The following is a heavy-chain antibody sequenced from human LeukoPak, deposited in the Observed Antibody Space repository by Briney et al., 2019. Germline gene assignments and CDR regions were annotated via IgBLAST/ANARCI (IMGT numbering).Heavy chain of an antibody. CDR1: GYKFSSYW. CDR2: IYPGDSNT. J-gene: IGHJ4*02. V-gene: IGHV5-51*01. CDR3: ARADYYDSSGFDY. Sequence: GESLKISCQGSGYKFSSYWIGWVRQMPGKGLEWMAIIYPGDSNTRYSPSFQGQVTISVDKSISTAYLQWSSLKASDTAMYYCARADYYDSSGFDYWGQGTLVTVSS. D-gene: IGHD3-22*01.